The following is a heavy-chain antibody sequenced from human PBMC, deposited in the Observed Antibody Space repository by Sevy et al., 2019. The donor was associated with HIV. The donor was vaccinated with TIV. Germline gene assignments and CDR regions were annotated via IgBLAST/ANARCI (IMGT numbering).Heavy chain of an antibody. CDR3: ARDHNFVLDF. D-gene: IGHD1-20*01. CDR1: GDTVSSDSAA. CDR2: TYYRSTWHK. Sequence: SQTLSLTCAISGDTVSSDSAAWNWIRQSPARGLEWLGRTYYRSTWHKDYATSLNSRMTINPDTSKNQLSLQLKSVTPEETAVYYCARDHNFVLDFWGQGILVTVSS. J-gene: IGHJ4*02. V-gene: IGHV6-1*01.